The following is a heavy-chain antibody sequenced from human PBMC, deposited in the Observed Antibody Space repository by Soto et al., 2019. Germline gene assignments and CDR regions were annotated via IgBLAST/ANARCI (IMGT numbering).Heavy chain of an antibody. CDR1: GFTFSSYG. Sequence: GGSLRLSCAASGFTFSSYGMHWVRQAPGKGLEWVAVISYDGSNKYYADSVKGRFTISRDNSKNTLYLQMNSLRAEDTAVYYCAKAQYYYDSSGLFDYWGQGTLVTVS. CDR3: AKAQYYYDSSGLFDY. J-gene: IGHJ4*02. V-gene: IGHV3-30*18. CDR2: ISYDGSNK. D-gene: IGHD3-22*01.